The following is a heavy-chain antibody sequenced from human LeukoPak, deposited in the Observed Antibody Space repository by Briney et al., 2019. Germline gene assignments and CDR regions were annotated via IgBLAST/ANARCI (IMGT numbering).Heavy chain of an antibody. Sequence: SETLSLTCTVSGNSFGDYYWSWIRQPAGKGLEWIGRIYTSGSTTYNPSLKSRVTMSVDTSKSQFSLNLMSVTAADTAVYYCARTTMVRGTYYMDVWGKGTTVTISS. CDR2: IYTSGST. CDR1: GNSFGDYY. D-gene: IGHD3-10*01. V-gene: IGHV4-4*07. CDR3: ARTTMVRGTYYMDV. J-gene: IGHJ6*03.